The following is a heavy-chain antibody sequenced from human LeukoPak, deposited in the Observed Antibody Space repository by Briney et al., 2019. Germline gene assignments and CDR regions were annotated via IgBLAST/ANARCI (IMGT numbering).Heavy chain of an antibody. V-gene: IGHV3-11*01. D-gene: IGHD1-20*01. CDR3: ARDTNNGLDV. Sequence: PGGSLRLSCAASGFTFSDYYINWIRQAPGKGLEWVSHISSSGRLMQYADSVKGRFTITRDHAQNFMSLQMNSLKPEDTAVYYCARDTNNGLDVWGRGTTVTVSS. J-gene: IGHJ6*02. CDR1: GFTFSDYY. CDR2: ISSSGRLM.